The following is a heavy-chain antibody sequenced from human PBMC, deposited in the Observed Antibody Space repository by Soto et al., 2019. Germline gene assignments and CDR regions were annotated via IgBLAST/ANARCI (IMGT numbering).Heavy chain of an antibody. Sequence: QVQLVQSGAEVKKPGSSVKVSCKASGGTFSSYAISWVRQAPGQGLEWMGGIIPIFGTANYAQKFQGRVTITADESRSTGNMELSSLRSEDTAVYYCARSYYDSSRLGGWFDPWGQGTLVTVSS. CDR3: ARSYYDSSRLGGWFDP. J-gene: IGHJ5*02. CDR1: GGTFSSYA. V-gene: IGHV1-69*01. CDR2: IIPIFGTA. D-gene: IGHD3-22*01.